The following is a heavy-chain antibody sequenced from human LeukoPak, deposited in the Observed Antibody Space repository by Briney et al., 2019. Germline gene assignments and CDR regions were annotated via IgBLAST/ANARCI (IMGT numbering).Heavy chain of an antibody. CDR1: GFTFSSYG. Sequence: PGGSLRLSCAASGFTFSSYGMHWVRQAPGKGLEWVAVIWYDGSNKYYADSVKGRFTISRDSSKNTLYLQMNSLRAEDTAVYYCARDRGGIAAAGTPDYWGQGTLVTVSS. V-gene: IGHV3-33*01. CDR3: ARDRGGIAAAGTPDY. CDR2: IWYDGSNK. D-gene: IGHD6-13*01. J-gene: IGHJ4*02.